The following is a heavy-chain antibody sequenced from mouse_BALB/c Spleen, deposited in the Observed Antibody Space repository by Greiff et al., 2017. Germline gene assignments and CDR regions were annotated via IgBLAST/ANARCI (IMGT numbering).Heavy chain of an antibody. J-gene: IGHJ3*01. CDR2: ISSGGSYT. CDR3: KRGRDDYYGGDWFAY. V-gene: IGHV5-6-4*01. Sequence: EVKLMESGGGLVKPGGSLKLSCAASGFTFSSYTMSWVRQTPEKRLEWVAAISSGGSYTYYPDSVKGRYTISRDTAKNTLYLQMSSLKSEDTAMYYWKRGRDDYYGGDWFAYWGQGTLVTVSA. CDR1: GFTFSSYT. D-gene: IGHD1-1*01.